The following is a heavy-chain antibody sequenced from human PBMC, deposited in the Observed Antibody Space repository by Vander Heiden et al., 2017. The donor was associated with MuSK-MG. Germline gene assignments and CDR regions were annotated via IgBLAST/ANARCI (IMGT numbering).Heavy chain of an antibody. V-gene: IGHV1-2*06. D-gene: IGHD3-3*01. CDR2: INPNSGGT. J-gene: IGHJ3*02. CDR3: ASTYDVWSGSTYDAFDI. Sequence: QGLEWMGRINPNSGGTNYAQKFQGRVTMTRDTSISTAYMELSRLRSDDTAVYYCASTYDVWSGSTYDAFDIWGQGTMVTVSS.